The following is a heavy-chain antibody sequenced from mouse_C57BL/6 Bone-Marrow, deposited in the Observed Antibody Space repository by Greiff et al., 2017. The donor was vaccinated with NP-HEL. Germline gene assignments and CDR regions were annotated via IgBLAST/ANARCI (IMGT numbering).Heavy chain of an antibody. J-gene: IGHJ1*03. D-gene: IGHD1-1*01. CDR3: AREGESYYYGSSSDWYFDV. CDR1: GFTFSSYA. V-gene: IGHV5-4*01. CDR2: ISDGGSYT. Sequence: EVMLVESGGGLVKPGGSLKLSCAASGFTFSSYAMSWVRQTPEKRLEWVATISDGGSYTYYPDNVKGRFTISRDNAKNNLYLQMSHLKSEDTAMYYCAREGESYYYGSSSDWYFDVWGTGTTVTVSS.